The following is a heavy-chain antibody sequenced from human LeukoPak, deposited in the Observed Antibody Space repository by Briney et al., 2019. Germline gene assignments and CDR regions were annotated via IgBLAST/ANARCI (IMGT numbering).Heavy chain of an antibody. J-gene: IGHJ4*02. CDR2: IYYSGST. V-gene: IGHV4-59*08. CDR1: GGSISSYY. D-gene: IGHD3-22*01. Sequence: SETLSLTCTVSGGSISSYYWSWIRQPPGKGLEWIGYIYYSGSTNYNPSLKSRVTISVDTSKNQFSLKLGSVTAADTAVYYCARHYYDFAYWGQGALVTVSS. CDR3: ARHYYDFAY.